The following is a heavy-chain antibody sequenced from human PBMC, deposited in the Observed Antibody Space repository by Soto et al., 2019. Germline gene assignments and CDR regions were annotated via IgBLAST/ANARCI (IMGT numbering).Heavy chain of an antibody. CDR3: AKDSAVNPVPGGTMIVGELDY. CDR2: ISYDGSNK. Sequence: GGSLRLSCAASGFTFSSYGMHWVRQAPGKGLEWVAVISYDGSNKYYADSVKGRFTISRDNSKNTLYLQMNSLRAEDTAVYYCAKDSAVNPVPGGTMIVGELDYWGQGTLVTVSS. CDR1: GFTFSSYG. J-gene: IGHJ4*02. V-gene: IGHV3-30*18. D-gene: IGHD3-22*01.